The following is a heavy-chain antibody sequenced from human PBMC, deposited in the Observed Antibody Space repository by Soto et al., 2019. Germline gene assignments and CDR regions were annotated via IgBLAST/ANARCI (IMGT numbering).Heavy chain of an antibody. CDR2: IYSGGYT. CDR1: GFTVSNNY. CDR3: AGHPGGGGY. D-gene: IGHD3-10*01. Sequence: EVQLVESGGGLIQPGGSLRLSCAVSGFTVSNNYMSWVRQAPGKGLEGVSVIYSGGYTAYGDSVKGRFTISRDNSKNTPYSQRNPLGPGDPPVFSCAGHPGGGGYWGQGTLVTVSS. V-gene: IGHV3-53*01. J-gene: IGHJ4*02.